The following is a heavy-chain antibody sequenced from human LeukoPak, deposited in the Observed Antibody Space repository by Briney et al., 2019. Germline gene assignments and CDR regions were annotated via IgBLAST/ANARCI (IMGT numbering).Heavy chain of an antibody. CDR1: GFRVTSNY. CDR3: ASSGAYSDFDF. V-gene: IGHV3-53*01. Sequence: GGSLRLSCAASGFRVTSNYMSWVRQAPGKSLQWVSLIYSGGSAYYEDSVKGRFTISRDSSKNMVFLQMNSLRAEDTAVYYCASSGAYSDFDFWGQGTLVTVSS. D-gene: IGHD3-22*01. CDR2: IYSGGSA. J-gene: IGHJ4*02.